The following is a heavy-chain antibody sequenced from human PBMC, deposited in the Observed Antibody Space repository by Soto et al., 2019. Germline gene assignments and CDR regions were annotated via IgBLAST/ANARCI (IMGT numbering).Heavy chain of an antibody. CDR1: GFSLSSYT. CDR2: ISFDSSSK. Sequence: QVQLVESGGGVVQPGRSLRLSCAGSGFSLSSYTMSWVRQAPGKGLEWVALISFDSSSKHYADSVRGRFSISRDNSKNTLYLQMDSLRPDDTALYYCARDRLRLGELSLIGYFDSWGQGTLVTVSS. CDR3: ARDRLRLGELSLIGYFDS. V-gene: IGHV3-30-3*01. J-gene: IGHJ4*02. D-gene: IGHD3-16*02.